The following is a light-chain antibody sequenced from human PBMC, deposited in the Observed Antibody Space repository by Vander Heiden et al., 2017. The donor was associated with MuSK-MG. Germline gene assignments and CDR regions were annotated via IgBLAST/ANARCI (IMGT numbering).Light chain of an antibody. CDR3: QQYNSYPYT. Sequence: DIQMTQSPSTLSASVGDRVTITCRASQSISSWVAWYQQKPGKAPKLLIYKASSLESGVPSRFSGSGSGTEFTLTISSLQPDDFATYDCQQYNSYPYTFGQGTKLEIK. J-gene: IGKJ2*01. CDR2: KAS. V-gene: IGKV1-5*03. CDR1: QSISSW.